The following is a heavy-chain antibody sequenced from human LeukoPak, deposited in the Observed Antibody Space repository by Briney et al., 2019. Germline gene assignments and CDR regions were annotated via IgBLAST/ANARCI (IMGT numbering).Heavy chain of an antibody. CDR3: ARDSGSYYGAFDI. CDR2: IYYSGST. J-gene: IGHJ3*02. CDR1: GGSISSSSYY. V-gene: IGHV4-39*01. Sequence: SETLSLTCTVSGGSISSSSYYWGWIRQPPGKGLGWIGSIYYSGSTYYNPSLKSRVTISVDTSKNQFSLKLSSVTAADTAVYYCARDSGSYYGAFDIWGQGTMVTVSS. D-gene: IGHD1-26*01.